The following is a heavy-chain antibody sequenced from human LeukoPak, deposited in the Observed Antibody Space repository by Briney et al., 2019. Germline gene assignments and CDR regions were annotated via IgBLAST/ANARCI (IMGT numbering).Heavy chain of an antibody. D-gene: IGHD3-16*01. J-gene: IGHJ4*02. V-gene: IGHV1-18*01. CDR1: GYTFTTYG. CDR2: ITTYSGNT. CDR3: ATPLIGQGVSLGY. Sequence: ASVKLSCKASGYTFTTYGISWVRQAPGQGLEWMAWITTYSGNTYYAQKIQGRVTITTDTSTSTAYMELRSLRSDDTAVYYCATPLIGQGVSLGYWGQGTLVTVSS.